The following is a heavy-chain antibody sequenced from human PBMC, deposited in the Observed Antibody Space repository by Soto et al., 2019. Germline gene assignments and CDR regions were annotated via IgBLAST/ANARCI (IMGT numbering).Heavy chain of an antibody. CDR3: ARYLRYYYGMDV. J-gene: IGHJ6*02. CDR1: GGSVSSGSYY. Sequence: QVQLQESGPGLVKPSETLSLTCTVSGGSVSSGSYYWSWIRQPPGKGLEWIGYIYYSGSTNYNPSLKSRVTISVDTSKNQFSLKLSSVTAADTAVYYCARYLRYYYGMDVWGQGTTVTVSS. CDR2: IYYSGST. V-gene: IGHV4-61*01.